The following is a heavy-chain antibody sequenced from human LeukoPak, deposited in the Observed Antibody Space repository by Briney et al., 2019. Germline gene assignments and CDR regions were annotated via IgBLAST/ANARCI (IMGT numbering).Heavy chain of an antibody. J-gene: IGHJ2*01. CDR3: AKGSRYDFYYSFDL. V-gene: IGHV3-23*01. Sequence: GGSLRLSCAAPGFTFSAYAMSWVRQAPGKGLEWVSTIIGSGGSTYDADSVKGLFTISRDNSKNPLYLQMTSLRAEHMAVYYCAKGSRYDFYYSFDLWGRGTLVTVSS. CDR1: GFTFSAYA. CDR2: IIGSGGST. D-gene: IGHD5-12*01.